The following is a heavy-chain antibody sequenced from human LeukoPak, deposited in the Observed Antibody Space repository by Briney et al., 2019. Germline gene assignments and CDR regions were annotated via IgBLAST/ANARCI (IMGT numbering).Heavy chain of an antibody. Sequence: GGSLRLSCAASGFTFSSYAMSWVRQAPGKGLEWVSMITSGGGSTYHADSVKGRFTISRDNSKNTLYLQMTSLRAEDTAVYYCAKDHPDCRGTSCLLFDSWGQGTLVTVSS. J-gene: IGHJ4*02. CDR1: GFTFSSYA. CDR2: ITSGGGST. V-gene: IGHV3-23*01. D-gene: IGHD2-2*01. CDR3: AKDHPDCRGTSCLLFDS.